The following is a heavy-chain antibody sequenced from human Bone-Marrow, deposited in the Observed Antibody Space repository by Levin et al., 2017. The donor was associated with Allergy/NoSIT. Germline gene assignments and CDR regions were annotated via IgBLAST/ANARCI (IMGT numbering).Heavy chain of an antibody. CDR2: ISDSSSSI. J-gene: IGHJ6*02. CDR1: GFTFSNSS. Sequence: PGGSLRLSCAASGFTFSNSSMNWVRQAPGKGLEWVSYISDSSSSIFCADSVKGRFTISRDNAKNSLFLQMNSLRDEDTAVYYCARDCPHLSYSSTWYYYYGMDVWGQGTTVTVSS. CDR3: ARDCPHLSYSSTWYYYYGMDV. V-gene: IGHV3-48*02. D-gene: IGHD6-13*01.